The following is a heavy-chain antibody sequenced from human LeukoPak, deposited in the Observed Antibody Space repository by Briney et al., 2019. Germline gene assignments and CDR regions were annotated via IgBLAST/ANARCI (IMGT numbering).Heavy chain of an antibody. CDR3: ARVLQSTGAAYYYYGMDV. D-gene: IGHD1-14*01. Sequence: SVTLSLTCTVSGGSISSYYWSWIRQPPGKGLEWIGYIYYSGSTNYNPSLKSRVTISVDTSKNQFSLKLSSVTAADTAVYYCARVLQSTGAAYYYYGMDVWGQGTTVTVSS. CDR2: IYYSGST. V-gene: IGHV4-59*01. CDR1: GGSISSYY. J-gene: IGHJ6*02.